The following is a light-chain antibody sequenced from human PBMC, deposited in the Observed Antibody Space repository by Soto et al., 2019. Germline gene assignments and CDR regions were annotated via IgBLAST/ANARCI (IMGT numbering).Light chain of an antibody. CDR1: SSDVGFFNY. CDR2: EVT. J-gene: IGLJ2*01. Sequence: QSVLTQPASVSGSPGQSITLSCTGTSSDVGFFNYVSWYQQHPGKAAKLMIYEVTNRPSGVSIRFSGSKSGNTASLTISGLQAEDEADYYCCSYRSVNTVVFGRGTKLTVL. CDR3: CSYRSVNTVV. V-gene: IGLV2-14*01.